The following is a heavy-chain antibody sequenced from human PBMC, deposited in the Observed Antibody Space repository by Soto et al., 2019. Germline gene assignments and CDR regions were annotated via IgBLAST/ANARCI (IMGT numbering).Heavy chain of an antibody. V-gene: IGHV4-4*02. D-gene: IGHD3-10*01. CDR2: IYHSGST. CDR3: ARDLVRGVSVY. J-gene: IGHJ4*02. Sequence: PSETLSLTCAFSCGPIISSNWWSWVRQPPGKGLEWIGEIYHSGSTNYNPSLKSRVTISVDKSKNQFSLKLSSVTAADTAVYYCARDLVRGVSVYWGQGTLVTVSS. CDR1: CGPIISSNW.